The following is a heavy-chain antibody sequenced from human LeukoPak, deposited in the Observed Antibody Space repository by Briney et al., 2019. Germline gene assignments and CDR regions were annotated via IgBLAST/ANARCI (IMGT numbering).Heavy chain of an antibody. J-gene: IGHJ4*02. CDR2: IIPIFGTA. CDR3: ATASPLVVVPAPPTSPLDY. CDR1: GGTFSSYA. Sequence: ASVKVSCKASGGTFSSYAISWVRQAPGQGLEWMGGIIPIFGTANYAQKFQGRVTITTDESTSTAYMELSSLRSEDTAVYYCATASPLVVVPAPPTSPLDYWGQGTLVTVPS. D-gene: IGHD2-2*01. V-gene: IGHV1-69*05.